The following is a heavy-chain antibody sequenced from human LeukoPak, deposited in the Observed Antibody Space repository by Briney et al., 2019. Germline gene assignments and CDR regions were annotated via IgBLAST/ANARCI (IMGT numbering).Heavy chain of an antibody. Sequence: PGGSLRLSWAASGFTFSSYAMSWVRQAPGKGLEWVSAISGSGGSTYYADSVKGRFTISRDNSKNTLYLQMNSLRAEDTAVYYCASASLQRYYFDYWGQGTLVTVSS. V-gene: IGHV3-23*01. CDR3: ASASLQRYYFDY. D-gene: IGHD4-11*01. CDR2: ISGSGGST. J-gene: IGHJ4*02. CDR1: GFTFSSYA.